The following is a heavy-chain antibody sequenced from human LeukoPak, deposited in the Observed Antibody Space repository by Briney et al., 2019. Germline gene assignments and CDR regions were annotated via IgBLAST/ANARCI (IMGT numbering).Heavy chain of an antibody. D-gene: IGHD1-26*01. V-gene: IGHV4-4*07. J-gene: IGHJ3*02. CDR1: GGSISRYY. Sequence: SETLSLTCTVSGGSISRYYWSWVRQPAGKGLEWIGRIYTSGSTNYNPSLKSRVTVSVDTSKNQFSLKLSSVTAADTAVYYCAGEVGASDAFDIWGQGTMVTVSS. CDR3: AGEVGASDAFDI. CDR2: IYTSGST.